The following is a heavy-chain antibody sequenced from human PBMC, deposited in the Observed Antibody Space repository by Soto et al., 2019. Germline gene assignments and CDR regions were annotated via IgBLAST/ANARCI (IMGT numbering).Heavy chain of an antibody. D-gene: IGHD3-3*01. CDR3: ARDSGPPYDFWSGYFHDD. CDR2: IIPILGIA. J-gene: IGHJ4*02. V-gene: IGHV1-69*04. CDR1: GGTFSSYT. Sequence: SVKISCKASGGTFSSYTISWVRQAPGQGLEWMGRIIPILGIANYAQKFQGRVTITADKSTSTAYMELSSLRSEDTAVYYCARDSGPPYDFWSGYFHDDWGQRTLVTVSS.